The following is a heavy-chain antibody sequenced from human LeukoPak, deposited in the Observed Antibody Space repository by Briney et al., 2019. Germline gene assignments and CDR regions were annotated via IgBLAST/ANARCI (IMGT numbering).Heavy chain of an antibody. V-gene: IGHV3-23*01. Sequence: GGSLRLSCAVSGITLSNYGMSWVRQAPGKGLEWVAGISDSGGSTNYADSVKGRFTISRDNPKNTLYLQMNSLRAEDTAVYYCAKRGVVIRVILVGFHKEAYYFDSWGQGALVTVSS. J-gene: IGHJ4*02. CDR1: GITLSNYG. D-gene: IGHD3-22*01. CDR3: AKRGVVIRVILVGFHKEAYYFDS. CDR2: ISDSGGST.